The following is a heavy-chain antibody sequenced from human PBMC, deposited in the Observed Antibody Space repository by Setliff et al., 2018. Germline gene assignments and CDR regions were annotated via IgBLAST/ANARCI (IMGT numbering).Heavy chain of an antibody. CDR3: ARAPSSSSASWFDP. CDR2: ISGSGDAT. V-gene: IGHV3-23*01. CDR1: GFTFSSYA. Sequence: HPGGSLRLSCAASGFTFSSYAMTWVRQAPGKGLEWVSAISGSGDATYYADSVKGRFTISRDNSKNTLYLQMNSLRAEDTAVYYCARAPSSSSASWFDPWGQGTLVTVSS. D-gene: IGHD6-6*01. J-gene: IGHJ5*02.